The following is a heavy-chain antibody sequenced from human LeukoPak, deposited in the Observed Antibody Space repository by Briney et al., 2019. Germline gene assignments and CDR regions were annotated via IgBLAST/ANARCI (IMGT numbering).Heavy chain of an antibody. J-gene: IGHJ4*02. Sequence: GASVKVSCKASGYTFTNYAMHWVRQAPGQRLEWMGWINAGNGDTKYSQKFQGRVTITRDTSASTAYMELSSLRSEDTAVYYCARAPMQLWSNQPFNYWGQGTLVTVSS. D-gene: IGHD5-18*01. CDR3: ARAPMQLWSNQPFNY. V-gene: IGHV1-3*01. CDR1: GYTFTNYA. CDR2: INAGNGDT.